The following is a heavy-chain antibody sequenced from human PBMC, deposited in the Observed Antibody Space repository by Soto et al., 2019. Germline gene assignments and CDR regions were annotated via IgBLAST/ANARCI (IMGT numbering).Heavy chain of an antibody. V-gene: IGHV1-69*04. CDR2: IIPMLDIT. D-gene: IGHD4-17*01. CDR3: ARDHHSSTVVRTYNWFDP. J-gene: IGHJ5*02. Sequence: GLEWMGRIIPMLDITNNAQRFQGRVTMTTDTSTSTAYMELRSLRSDDTAVYYCARDHHSSTVVRTYNWFDPWGQGTLVTVSS.